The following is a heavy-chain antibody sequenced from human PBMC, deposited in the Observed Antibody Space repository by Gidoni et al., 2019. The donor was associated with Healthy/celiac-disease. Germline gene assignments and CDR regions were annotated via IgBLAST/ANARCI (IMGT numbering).Heavy chain of an antibody. V-gene: IGHV3-23*01. CDR1: GFPFYTFA. D-gene: IGHD6-19*01. Sequence: EVQLLESGGGLVQPGGSLRLSCAASGFPFYTFAMSWVRQAPGKGLGWVSFVSGSGGSTYYADSVKGRFTISRDNSKNTLYLQMNSLRAEDTAVYYCAKAFVAGPVVWGSGMDYWGQGTLVTVSS. CDR2: VSGSGGST. J-gene: IGHJ4*02. CDR3: AKAFVAGPVVWGSGMDY.